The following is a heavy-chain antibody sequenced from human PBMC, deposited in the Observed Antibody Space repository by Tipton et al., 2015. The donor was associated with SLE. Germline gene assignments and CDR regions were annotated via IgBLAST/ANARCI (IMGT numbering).Heavy chain of an antibody. CDR3: ARLVEGGWGYVDY. CDR1: GFTFSTYP. V-gene: IGHV3-30*09. J-gene: IGHJ4*02. D-gene: IGHD7-27*01. CDR2: ISYDGSNK. Sequence: SLRLSCAASGFTFSTYPLHWVRQSPGKGLEWVAGISYDGSNKFYTESVMGRFAISRDNSKNTLYLQMDSLTPEDTALYYCARLVEGGWGYVDYWGQGTLVTVSS.